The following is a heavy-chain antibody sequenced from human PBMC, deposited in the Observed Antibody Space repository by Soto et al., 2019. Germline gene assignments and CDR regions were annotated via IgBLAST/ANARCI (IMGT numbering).Heavy chain of an antibody. V-gene: IGHV1-2*02. D-gene: IGHD2-2*01. J-gene: IGHJ6*02. CDR1: GYTFTGYY. Sequence: ASVKVSCKASGYTFTGYYMHWVRQAPGQGLEWMGWINPNSGGTNYAQKFQGRVTMTRDTSISTAYMELSRLRSDDTAVYYCARDLANCSSTSCYGYSYYYGMDVWGQGTTVTVSS. CDR2: INPNSGGT. CDR3: ARDLANCSSTSCYGYSYYYGMDV.